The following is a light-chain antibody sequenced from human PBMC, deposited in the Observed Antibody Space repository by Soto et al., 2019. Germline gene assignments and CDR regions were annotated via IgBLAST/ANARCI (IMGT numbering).Light chain of an antibody. CDR1: SSNIGSNT. CDR2: SNN. CDR3: AAWDDSLNGVV. J-gene: IGLJ2*01. Sequence: QSVLTQPPSASGNPGQRVTISCSGGSSNIGSNTVNWYQQLPGTAPKLLIYSNNQRPSGLPDRFSGSKSGTSASLAISGLQSEDEADYYCAAWDDSLNGVVIGGGTQLTVL. V-gene: IGLV1-44*01.